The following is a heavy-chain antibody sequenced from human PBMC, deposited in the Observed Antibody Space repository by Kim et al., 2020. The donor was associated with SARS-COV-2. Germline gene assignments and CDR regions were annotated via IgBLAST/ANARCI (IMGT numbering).Heavy chain of an antibody. CDR3: ARDTDVDTAMAPPDY. V-gene: IGHV3-7*01. CDR1: GFTFSSYW. CDR2: IKQDGSEK. Sequence: GGSLRLSCAASGFTFSSYWMSWVRQAPGKGLEWVANIKQDGSEKYYVDSVKGRFTISRDNAKNSLYLQMNSLRAEDTAVYYCARDTDVDTAMAPPDYWGQGTLVTVSS. D-gene: IGHD5-18*01. J-gene: IGHJ4*02.